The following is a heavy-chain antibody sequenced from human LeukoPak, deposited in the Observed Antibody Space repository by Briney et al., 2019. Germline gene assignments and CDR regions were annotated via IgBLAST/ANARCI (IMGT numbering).Heavy chain of an antibody. CDR1: GGSISSSSYY. CDR2: IYYSGST. J-gene: IGHJ5*02. Sequence: PSETLSLTCTVSGGSISSSSYYWGWIRQPPGKGLEWIGSIYYSGSTYYNPSLKSRVTISVDTSKNQFSLKLSSVTAADTAVYYCARAMTTVTGRCNWFDPWGQGTLVTVSS. D-gene: IGHD4-17*01. CDR3: ARAMTTVTGRCNWFDP. V-gene: IGHV4-39*01.